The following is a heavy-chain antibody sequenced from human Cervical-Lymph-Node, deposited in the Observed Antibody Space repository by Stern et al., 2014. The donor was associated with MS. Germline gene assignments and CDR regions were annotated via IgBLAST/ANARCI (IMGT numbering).Heavy chain of an antibody. D-gene: IGHD6-13*01. CDR1: GYSLTNTW. CDR2: IYPGDSEP. Sequence: EVQLVESGAELKKPGESLRISCKGSGYSLTNTWIVWVRQMPGKGLEWMEIIYPGDSEPRYSPSFQGQVTISADNSINTAYLQWSSLKASDTAMYYCARGRGIALRPDYWGQGTLVTVSS. V-gene: IGHV5-51*03. CDR3: ARGRGIALRPDY. J-gene: IGHJ4*02.